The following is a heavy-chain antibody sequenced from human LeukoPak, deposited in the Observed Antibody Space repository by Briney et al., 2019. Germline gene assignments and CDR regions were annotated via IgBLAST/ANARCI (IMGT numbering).Heavy chain of an antibody. D-gene: IGHD3-9*01. CDR3: ARAGYTLNALRYFDWSSSNYYYYYMDV. V-gene: IGHV1-8*03. J-gene: IGHJ6*03. CDR2: MNPNSGNT. CDR1: GCTFTSYD. Sequence: GASVKVSCKASGCTFTSYDINWVRQATGQGLEWMGWMNPNSGNTGYAQKFQGRVTITRNTSISTAYMELSSLRSEDTAVYYCARAGYTLNALRYFDWSSSNYYYYYMDVWGKGTTVTVSS.